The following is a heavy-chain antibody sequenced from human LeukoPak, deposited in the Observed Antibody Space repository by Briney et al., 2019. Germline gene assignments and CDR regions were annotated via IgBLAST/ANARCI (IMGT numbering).Heavy chain of an antibody. CDR1: GGSISSGGYY. CDR2: IYYSGST. V-gene: IGHV4-31*03. Sequence: SETLSLTCTVSGGSISSGGYYWSWIRQHPGKGLEWIGYIYYSGSTYYNPSLKSRVTISVDTSKNQFSLKLSSVTAADTAVYYYARFYSSSRAFDIWGQGTMVTVSS. D-gene: IGHD2/OR15-2a*01. J-gene: IGHJ3*02. CDR3: ARFYSSSRAFDI.